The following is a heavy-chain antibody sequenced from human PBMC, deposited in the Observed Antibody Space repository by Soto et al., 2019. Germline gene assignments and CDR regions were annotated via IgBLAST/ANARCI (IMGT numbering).Heavy chain of an antibody. D-gene: IGHD3-22*01. CDR2: IWYDGSNK. CDR3: ARDPKYYYDSSGYYLSYGMDV. Sequence: ESGGGVVQPGRSLRLSCAASGFTFSSYGMHWVRQAPGKGLEWVAVIWYDGSNKYYADSVKGRFTISRDNSKNTLYLQMNSLRAEDTAVYYCARDPKYYYDSSGYYLSYGMDVWGQGTTVTVSS. V-gene: IGHV3-33*01. CDR1: GFTFSSYG. J-gene: IGHJ6*02.